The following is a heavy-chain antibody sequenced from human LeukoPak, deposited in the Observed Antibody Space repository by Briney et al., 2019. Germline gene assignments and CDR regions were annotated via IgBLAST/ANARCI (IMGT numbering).Heavy chain of an antibody. Sequence: SETLSLTCAVYGGSFSNYYWSWIRQPPGKGLEWIGEINHVGSTNYNPSLKSRVTMSVDTSKTQFSLRLSSVTAADTAVYYCALAGDFDYWGQGTLVTVSS. V-gene: IGHV4-34*01. J-gene: IGHJ4*02. CDR2: INHVGST. CDR1: GGSFSNYY. D-gene: IGHD7-27*01. CDR3: ALAGDFDY.